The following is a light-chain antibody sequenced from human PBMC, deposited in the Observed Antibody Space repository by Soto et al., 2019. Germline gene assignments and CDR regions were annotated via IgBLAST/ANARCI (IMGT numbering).Light chain of an antibody. Sequence: EIVLTQSPGTLSLSPGERATLSCRASQSLSGSYLAWYQQRPGQAPRLLIYGASSRATGIPDRFSGSESGTDFTPTISRLEPEDFAVYYCHQYADSPRTFGQGTRVEIK. CDR3: HQYADSPRT. CDR2: GAS. V-gene: IGKV3-20*01. CDR1: QSLSGSY. J-gene: IGKJ1*01.